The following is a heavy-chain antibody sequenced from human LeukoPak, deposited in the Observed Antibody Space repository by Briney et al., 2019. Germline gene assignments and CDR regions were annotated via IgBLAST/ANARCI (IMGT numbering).Heavy chain of an antibody. Sequence: GGSLRLSCAASGFTFSSYAMSWVRQAPGKGLEWVSAISGSGGSTYYADSVKGRFTISRDNAKKSLYLQVNSLRAEDTAVYYCVRLGNAFEIWGQGTMVTVSS. J-gene: IGHJ3*02. D-gene: IGHD3-16*01. V-gene: IGHV3-23*01. CDR1: GFTFSSYA. CDR3: VRLGNAFEI. CDR2: ISGSGGST.